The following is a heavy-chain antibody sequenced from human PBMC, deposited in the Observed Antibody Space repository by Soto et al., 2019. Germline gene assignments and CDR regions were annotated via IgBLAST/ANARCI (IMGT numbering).Heavy chain of an antibody. CDR1: GFVFSNYW. Sequence: EVQLVESGGGLVQPGGSLRLSCAASGFVFSNYWMHWVRQTPGKGLVWVSRINGDGSSTSYADSVRGRFTISRDNAENALYLQMNSLRADDTALYYCARLRVEGDSVPWGQGTLVTVSS. J-gene: IGHJ5*02. CDR3: ARLRVEGDSVP. CDR2: INGDGSST. V-gene: IGHV3-74*01. D-gene: IGHD2-21*02.